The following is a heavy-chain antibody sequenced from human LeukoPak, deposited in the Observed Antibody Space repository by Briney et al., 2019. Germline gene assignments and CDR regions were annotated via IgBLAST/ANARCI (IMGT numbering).Heavy chain of an antibody. CDR1: GFTFSSYE. D-gene: IGHD1-1*01. V-gene: IGHV3-48*03. CDR3: ARIHNLGILAHFDY. J-gene: IGHJ4*02. CDR2: INSGGSTL. Sequence: GGSLRLSCAASGFTFSSYEMNWVRQAPGKGLEWVSYINSGGSTLYYADSVKGRFTISRDNAKNSLYLQMNSLRAEDTAVSYCARIHNLGILAHFDYWGQGTLVTVSS.